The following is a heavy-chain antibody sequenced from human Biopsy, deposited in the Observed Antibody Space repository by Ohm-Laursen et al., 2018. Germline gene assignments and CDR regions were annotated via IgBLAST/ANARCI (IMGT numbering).Heavy chain of an antibody. CDR3: AHGSGSYYKWDF. CDR2: VFDRGTT. Sequence: GTLSLTCTLSGDSITRSYWGWIRQSPGKGLEWIGHVFDRGTTNYNPSVRSRVTMSEDTSKKQFSLKMTSVTAADTAIYYCAHGSGSYYKWDFRGRGILVTVSS. J-gene: IGHJ4*02. CDR1: GDSITRSY. D-gene: IGHD3-10*01. V-gene: IGHV4-59*08.